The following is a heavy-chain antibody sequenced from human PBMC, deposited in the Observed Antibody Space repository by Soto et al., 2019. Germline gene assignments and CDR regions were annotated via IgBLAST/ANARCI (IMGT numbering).Heavy chain of an antibody. J-gene: IGHJ1*01. Sequence: QVQLVESGETSVKPGGSLRLSCAASGFAFSDYYMNWIRQAPGKGLEWISYISPSGRTIYYADSVKGRFTVSRDNANNSLFLQLNNLRAEDTAVYYCARATQYIGTCYVYFQHWGLGTLVTVSS. CDR3: ARATQYIGTCYVYFQH. CDR1: GFAFSDYY. D-gene: IGHD1-26*01. CDR2: ISPSGRTI. V-gene: IGHV3-11*01.